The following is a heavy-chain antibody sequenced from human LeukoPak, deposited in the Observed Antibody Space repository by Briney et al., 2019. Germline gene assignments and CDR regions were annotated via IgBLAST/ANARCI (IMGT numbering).Heavy chain of an antibody. V-gene: IGHV4-59*01. CDR2: IYYSGST. CDR1: GGSFSSYY. D-gene: IGHD2-2*01. Sequence: SETLSLTCAVYGGSFSSYYWSWIRQPPGKGLEWIGYIYYSGSTNYNPSLKSRVTISVDTSKNQFSLKLSSVTAADTAVYYCARDLGDCSSTSCYGRYYYYGMDVWGQGTTVTVSS. J-gene: IGHJ6*02. CDR3: ARDLGDCSSTSCYGRYYYYGMDV.